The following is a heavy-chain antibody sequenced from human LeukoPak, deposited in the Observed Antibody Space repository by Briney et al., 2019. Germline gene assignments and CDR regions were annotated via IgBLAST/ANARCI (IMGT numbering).Heavy chain of an antibody. CDR2: IAYDGGNK. CDR1: GFTFSSYA. J-gene: IGHJ5*02. D-gene: IGHD3-22*01. Sequence: GGSLRLSCAASGFTFSSYAIHWVRQAPGKGLEWVAVIAYDGGNKYYADSVKGRLTISRDNSKNTLFLQMNSLRAEDTAVYYCARDSSPWYYYDRSGSNGFDPWGQGTLVTVSS. CDR3: ARDSSPWYYYDRSGSNGFDP. V-gene: IGHV3-30-3*01.